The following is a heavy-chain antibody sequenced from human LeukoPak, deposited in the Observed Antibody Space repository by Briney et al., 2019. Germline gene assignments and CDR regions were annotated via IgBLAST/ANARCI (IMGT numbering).Heavy chain of an antibody. Sequence: SETLSLTCTVSGGSISSHYWSWIRQPAGKGLEYLGRISSTGSTNYNPSLRSRVTISADTSKNHFSLKLTSVTAADTAVYYCARDQTYSGSGIYTYFDHWGQGILVTVSS. V-gene: IGHV4-4*07. CDR2: ISSTGST. CDR3: ARDQTYSGSGIYTYFDH. CDR1: GGSISSHY. J-gene: IGHJ4*02. D-gene: IGHD3-10*01.